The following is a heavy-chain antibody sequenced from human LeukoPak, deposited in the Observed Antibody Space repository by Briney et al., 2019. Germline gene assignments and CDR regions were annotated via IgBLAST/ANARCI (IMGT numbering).Heavy chain of an antibody. D-gene: IGHD2-15*01. V-gene: IGHV3-11*01. CDR1: GFTFSHSY. CDR3: AGGEMLLNDAYDT. Sequence: GGSLRLSCAASGFTFSHSYMSWIRQPPGKGLERVAYINSSGNTIYYADSVKGRFTISRDNAKNSLYLEMVSLGVEDTAVYFCAGGEMLLNDAYDTWGQGTTVSVSS. CDR2: INSSGNTI. J-gene: IGHJ3*02.